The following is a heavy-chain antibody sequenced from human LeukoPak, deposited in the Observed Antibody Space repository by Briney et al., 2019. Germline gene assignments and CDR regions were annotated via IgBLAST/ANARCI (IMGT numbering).Heavy chain of an antibody. Sequence: GGSLRLSCAASGFTFTDYYMSWIRQAPGKGLEGVSDISRSGSIIYNADSVKGRFTISRDNAKNSLYLQMNSLRAEDTAVYYCARGGATGSRWFDPWGQGTLVTVSS. CDR3: ARGGATGSRWFDP. V-gene: IGHV3-11*04. CDR2: ISRSGSII. CDR1: GFTFTDYY. D-gene: IGHD1-26*01. J-gene: IGHJ5*02.